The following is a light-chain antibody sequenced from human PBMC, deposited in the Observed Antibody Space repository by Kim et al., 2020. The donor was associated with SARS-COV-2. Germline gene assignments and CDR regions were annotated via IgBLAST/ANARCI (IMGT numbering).Light chain of an antibody. V-gene: IGLV2-18*02. CDR1: SSDVGSYNR. J-gene: IGLJ3*02. CDR3: SSYTSSSTWV. CDR2: EVS. Sequence: QSALTQPPSVSGSPGQSVTISCTGTSSDVGSYNRVSWYQHPPGTAPKLMIYEVSNRPSGVPDRFSGSKSGSTASLTISGLQAEDEADYYCSSYTSSSTWVFGGGTQLTVL.